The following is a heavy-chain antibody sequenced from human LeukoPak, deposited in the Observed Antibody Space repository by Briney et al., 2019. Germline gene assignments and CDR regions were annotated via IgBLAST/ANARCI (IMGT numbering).Heavy chain of an antibody. J-gene: IGHJ6*03. D-gene: IGHD2-21*02. CDR3: ARFLSDGLSYYYYYMDV. CDR1: GGSISSYY. Sequence: SETLSLTCTVSGGSISSYYWSWIRQPAGKGLEWIGRIYTSGSTNYNPSLKSRVTMSVDTSKNQFSLKLSSVTAADTAVYYCARFLSDGLSYYYYYMDVWGKGTAVTVSS. V-gene: IGHV4-4*07. CDR2: IYTSGST.